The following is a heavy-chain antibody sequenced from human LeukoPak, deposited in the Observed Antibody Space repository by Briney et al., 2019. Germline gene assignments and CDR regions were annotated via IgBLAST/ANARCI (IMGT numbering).Heavy chain of an antibody. Sequence: PSETLSLTCSVSGDSISIYYWNWIRQPPGKGLEWIGYIDHTGSTNYNPSLNSRVTISRDTSTNHFSLKLSSVTAADTAVYFCARQGYGVTSQGAADYWGQGTLVTVSS. CDR2: IDHTGST. V-gene: IGHV4-59*01. CDR3: ARQGYGVTSQGAADY. CDR1: GDSISIYY. D-gene: IGHD4-23*01. J-gene: IGHJ4*02.